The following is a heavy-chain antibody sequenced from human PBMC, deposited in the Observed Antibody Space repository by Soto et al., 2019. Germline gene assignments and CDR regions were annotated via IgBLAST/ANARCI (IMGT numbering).Heavy chain of an antibody. CDR2: SYYRGSN. CDR1: GGSVSSGSYY. J-gene: IGHJ4*02. CDR3: ARENLGTTVTDD. D-gene: IGHD4-17*01. Sequence: QVQLQESGPGLVKPSETLSLTCTVSGGSVSSGSYYWSWIRQPPGKGLEWIGFSYYRGSNDYSPSLKSRVTISVDTSKDQFSLQLRSVTAADTAVYYCARENLGTTVTDDWGQGTLVTVSS. V-gene: IGHV4-61*01.